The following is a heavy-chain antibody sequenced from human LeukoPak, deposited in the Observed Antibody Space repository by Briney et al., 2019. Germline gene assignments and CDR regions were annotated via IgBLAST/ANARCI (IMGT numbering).Heavy chain of an antibody. Sequence: SVKVSCKASGGTFSSYAISWVRQAPGQGLEWMGGIIPIFGTANYAQKFQGRVTITADESTSTAYMELSSLRSEGTAVYYCATPSVSNYGVWWFDPWGQGTLVTVSS. CDR2: IIPIFGTA. CDR3: ATPSVSNYGVWWFDP. J-gene: IGHJ5*02. CDR1: GGTFSSYA. D-gene: IGHD4-11*01. V-gene: IGHV1-69*13.